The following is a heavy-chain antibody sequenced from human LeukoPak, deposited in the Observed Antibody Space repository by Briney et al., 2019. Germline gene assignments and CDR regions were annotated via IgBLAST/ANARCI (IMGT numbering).Heavy chain of an antibody. CDR3: ARDLETLYYYDSSGYYRHDAFDI. V-gene: IGHV4-31*03. CDR2: IYYSGST. CDR1: GGSISSGGYY. D-gene: IGHD3-22*01. Sequence: SQTLSLTCTVSGGSISSGGYYWSWIRQHPGKGLEWIGYIYYSGSTYYNPSLKSRVTISVDTSKNQFSLKLSSVTAADTAVYYGARDLETLYYYDSSGYYRHDAFDIWGQGTMVTVSS. J-gene: IGHJ3*02.